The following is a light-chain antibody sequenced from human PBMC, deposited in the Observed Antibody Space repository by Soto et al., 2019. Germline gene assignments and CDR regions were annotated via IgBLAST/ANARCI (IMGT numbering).Light chain of an antibody. CDR3: GSWDSSLSTVV. Sequence: QSVLTQPSSVSAAPGQTVTISCSGSRSNFGKNFVSWYQQLPGTAPKLLIYEDNKRLSGIPDRFSGSKSGTSAILGVTGLQTRDEGDYYCGSWDSSLSTVVFGGGTQLTVL. J-gene: IGLJ2*01. CDR1: RSNFGKNF. V-gene: IGLV1-51*01. CDR2: EDN.